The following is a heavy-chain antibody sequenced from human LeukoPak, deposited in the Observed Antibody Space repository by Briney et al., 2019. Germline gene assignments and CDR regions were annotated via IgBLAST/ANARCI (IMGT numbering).Heavy chain of an antibody. V-gene: IGHV4-59*01. J-gene: IGHJ4*02. CDR1: GGSFSGYY. Sequence: SETLSLTCAVYGGSFSGYYWSWIRQPPGKGLEWIGYIYYSGSTNYNPSLKSRVTISVDTSKNQFSLKLSSVTAADTAVYYCAARDYDSSGYYSDYWGQGTLVTVSS. D-gene: IGHD3-22*01. CDR2: IYYSGST. CDR3: AARDYDSSGYYSDY.